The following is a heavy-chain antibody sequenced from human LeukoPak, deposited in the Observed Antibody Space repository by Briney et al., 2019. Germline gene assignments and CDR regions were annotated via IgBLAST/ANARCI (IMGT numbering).Heavy chain of an antibody. Sequence: PSETLSLTCTVSGGSLSSYGYQWGWIRQPPGKGLEWIATIYYSGSTYYSPSLKSRVTISVDTSKNQFSLKLRSVTAADTAVYYCASLDYGGDSDYFSYMDVWGKGTTDTVSS. CDR1: GGSLSSYGYQ. CDR2: IYYSGST. J-gene: IGHJ6*03. V-gene: IGHV4-39*01. D-gene: IGHD4-23*01. CDR3: ASLDYGGDSDYFSYMDV.